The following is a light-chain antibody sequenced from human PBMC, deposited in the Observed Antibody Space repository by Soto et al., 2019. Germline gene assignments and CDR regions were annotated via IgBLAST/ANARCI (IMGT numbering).Light chain of an antibody. Sequence: DIQMTQSPSTLSASVGDRVTITCRASQSISSWLAWYQQKPGKAPKLLINKASSLESGVPSRFSGSGSGTEFTLTISSLQPDDSATYYCQHYNSYSEAFGQGTKVDI. CDR2: KAS. CDR1: QSISSW. V-gene: IGKV1-5*03. J-gene: IGKJ1*01. CDR3: QHYNSYSEA.